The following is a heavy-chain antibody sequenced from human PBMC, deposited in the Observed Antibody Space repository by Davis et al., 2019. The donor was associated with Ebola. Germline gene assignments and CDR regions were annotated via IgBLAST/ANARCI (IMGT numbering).Heavy chain of an antibody. CDR2: INHSGST. J-gene: IGHJ6*04. D-gene: IGHD3-22*01. CDR3: ARVISGYPYYYYGMDV. V-gene: IGHV4-34*01. CDR1: GGSFSGYY. Sequence: MPSETLSLTCAVYGGSFSGYYWSWIRQPPGKGLEWIGEINHSGSTNYNPSLKSRVTISVDTSKNQFSLKLSSVTAADTAVYYCARVISGYPYYYYGMDVWGKGTTVTVSS.